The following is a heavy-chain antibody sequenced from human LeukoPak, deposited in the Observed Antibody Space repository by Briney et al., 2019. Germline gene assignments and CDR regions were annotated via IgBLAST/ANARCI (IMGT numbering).Heavy chain of an antibody. CDR1: GFTFSSYA. Sequence: QTGGSLRLSCSASGFTFSSYAMHWVRQAPGKGLEYVSAISSNGGTTYYADSVKGRFTISRDNSKNTLYLQVSSLRAEDTAMYYCVKDHVSYFKNWFDPWGQGTLVTVSS. D-gene: IGHD3-10*01. CDR3: VKDHVSYFKNWFDP. CDR2: ISSNGGTT. V-gene: IGHV3-64D*06. J-gene: IGHJ5*02.